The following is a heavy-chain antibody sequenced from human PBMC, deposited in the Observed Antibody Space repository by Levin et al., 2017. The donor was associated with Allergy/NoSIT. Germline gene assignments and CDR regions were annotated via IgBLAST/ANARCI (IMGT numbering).Heavy chain of an antibody. CDR2: IYHSGST. J-gene: IGHJ4*02. V-gene: IGHV4-4*02. CDR1: GGSISSSNW. D-gene: IGHD2-2*01. Sequence: SETLSLTCAVSGGSISSSNWWSWVRQPPGKGLEWIGEIYHSGSTNYNPSLKSRVTISVDKSKNQFSLKLSSVTAADTAVYYCARGQIVVVPAAIYFDYWGQGTLVTVSS. CDR3: ARGQIVVVPAAIYFDY.